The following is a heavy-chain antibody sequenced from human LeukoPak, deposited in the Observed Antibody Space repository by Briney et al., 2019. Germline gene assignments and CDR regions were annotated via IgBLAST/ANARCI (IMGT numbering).Heavy chain of an antibody. CDR2: IKQDGGET. J-gene: IGHJ6*03. Sequence: GGSLRLSCAASGFTLSSYWMSWVRQAPGKGLEWVANIKQDGGETYYVDSVKGRFTISRDNAKNSLYLQMNSLRVEDTAVYYCARGREYDYVWGSYDYYYMDVWGKGTTVTVSS. V-gene: IGHV3-7*01. CDR1: GFTLSSYW. CDR3: ARGREYDYVWGSYDYYYMDV. D-gene: IGHD3-16*01.